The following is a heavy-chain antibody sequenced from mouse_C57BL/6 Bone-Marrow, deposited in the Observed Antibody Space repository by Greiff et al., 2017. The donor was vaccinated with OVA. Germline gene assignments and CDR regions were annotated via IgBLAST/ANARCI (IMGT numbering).Heavy chain of an antibody. D-gene: IGHD1-1*01. J-gene: IGHJ3*01. CDR3: ARRGTTVVAGN. CDR1: GFTFSSYG. Sequence: EVQVVESGGDLVKPGGSLKLSCAASGFTFSSYGMSWVRQTPDKRLEWVATISSGGSYTYYPDSVKGRFTISRDNAKNTLYLQMSSLKSEDTAMYYCARRGTTVVAGNWGQGTLVTVSA. V-gene: IGHV5-6*01. CDR2: ISSGGSYT.